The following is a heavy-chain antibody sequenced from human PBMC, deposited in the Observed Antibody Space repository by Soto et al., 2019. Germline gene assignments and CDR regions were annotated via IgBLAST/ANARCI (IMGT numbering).Heavy chain of an antibody. CDR3: TTDLEYSTNWDSYYALDV. J-gene: IGHJ6*02. CDR1: GFTFSNAW. D-gene: IGHD6-13*01. Sequence: SLRLSCAASGFTFSNAWMTWVRQAPGKGLEWVGRIKNKNDGGTTDYAAPVKGRFIISRDDSKNTLYLQMNSLKTEDTAVYYCTTDLEYSTNWDSYYALDVWGQGTTVTVSS. CDR2: IKNKNDGGTT. V-gene: IGHV3-15*01.